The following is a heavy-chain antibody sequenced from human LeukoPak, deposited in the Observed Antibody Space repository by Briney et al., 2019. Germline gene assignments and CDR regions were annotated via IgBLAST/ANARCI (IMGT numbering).Heavy chain of an antibody. Sequence: SGPALVKPTQTLTLTCTCSGFSLSTSGMRVSWIRQPPGNALDWLARIDWDDDKFYSTSLKTRLTISKDPSKNQVVLTMTNMHPVDTATYYCARTPYCGGDCYVDYWGQGTLVTVPS. D-gene: IGHD2-21*02. J-gene: IGHJ4*02. CDR2: IDWDDDK. CDR1: GFSLSTSGMR. CDR3: ARTPYCGGDCYVDY. V-gene: IGHV2-70*04.